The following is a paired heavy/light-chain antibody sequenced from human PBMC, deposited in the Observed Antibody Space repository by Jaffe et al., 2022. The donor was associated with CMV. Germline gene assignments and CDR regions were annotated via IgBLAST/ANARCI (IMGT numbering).Heavy chain of an antibody. Sequence: QVQLVQSGAEVKKPGASVKVSCKASGYTFTSYYMHWVRQAPGQGLEWMGIINPSGGSTSYAQKFQGRVTMTRDTSTSTVYMELSSLRSEDTAVYYCAREMGGYCSSTSCYGDRFEDGMDVWGQGTTVTVSS. CDR1: GYTFTSYY. J-gene: IGHJ6*02. V-gene: IGHV1-46*01. CDR3: AREMGGYCSSTSCYGDRFEDGMDV. CDR2: INPSGGST. D-gene: IGHD2-2*01.
Light chain of an antibody. Sequence: QSVLTQPPSASGTPGQRVTISCSGSSSNIGSNYVYWYQQLPGTAPKLLIYRNNQRPSGVPDRFSGSKSGTSASLAISGLRSEDEADYYCAAWDDSLSGHWVFGGGTKLTVL. J-gene: IGLJ3*02. CDR1: SSNIGSNY. CDR3: AAWDDSLSGHWV. CDR2: RNN. V-gene: IGLV1-47*01.